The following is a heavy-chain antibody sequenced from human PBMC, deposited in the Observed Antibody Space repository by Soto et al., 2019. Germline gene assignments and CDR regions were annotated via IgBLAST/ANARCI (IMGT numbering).Heavy chain of an antibody. CDR1: GFTFSDYT. Sequence: EVQLLESGGGLVQPGGSLTLSCAASGFTFSDYTMRWVRQAPGKVLECISVILSDYNTYYAGSVRGRFTISRDNSKNTMYLEMNSLRAEDTAVYYCARRTCGYFGYWGQGALVTVSS. CDR2: ILSDYNT. CDR3: ARRTCGYFGY. V-gene: IGHV3-23*03. D-gene: IGHD2-21*01. J-gene: IGHJ4*02.